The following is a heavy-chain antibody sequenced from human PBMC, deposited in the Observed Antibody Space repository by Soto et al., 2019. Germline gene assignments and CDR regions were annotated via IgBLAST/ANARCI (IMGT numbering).Heavy chain of an antibody. CDR2: IKQDGSEK. D-gene: IGHD3-10*01. CDR3: ARSSREYFDAFDI. J-gene: IGHJ3*02. Sequence: PGGSLRLSCAASGFTFSSYWMGWVRQAPGKGLEWVANIKQDGSEKYYVDSVKGRFTISRDNAKNSLYLQMNSLRAEDTAVYYCARSSREYFDAFDIWGQGTMVTVSS. CDR1: GFTFSSYW. V-gene: IGHV3-7*01.